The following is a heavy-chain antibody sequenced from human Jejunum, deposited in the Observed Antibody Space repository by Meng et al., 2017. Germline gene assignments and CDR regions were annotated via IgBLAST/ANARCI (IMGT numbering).Heavy chain of an antibody. CDR3: ARDAGSFLDYYFDS. CDR2: TNPDTGGT. V-gene: IGHV1-2*04. CDR1: GYTFSDHY. Sequence: QVQLVQSGAEVKKSGASVKVSCKASGYTFSDHYIHGGRQAPGQGLEWMGWTNPDTGGTNYAQKFQGWVTMTRDTSISTAYMELRRLRSDDTAVYYCARDAGSFLDYYFDSWGQGTLVTVSS. J-gene: IGHJ4*02. D-gene: IGHD1-1*01.